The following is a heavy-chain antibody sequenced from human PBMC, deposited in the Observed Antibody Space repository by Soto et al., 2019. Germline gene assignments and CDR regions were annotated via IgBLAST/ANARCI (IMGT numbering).Heavy chain of an antibody. CDR2: IGSRGDST. J-gene: IGHJ4*02. Sequence: VGSLRLSYAASGFTFSSFAMSWVRQAPGKGLEWVSAIGSRGDSTYYADSVKGRFTISRDNSKNTLYLQMNSLRAEDTAVYYCAKDLIYGYNSGRPFDSWGQGTLVTVSP. D-gene: IGHD6-19*01. CDR3: AKDLIYGYNSGRPFDS. V-gene: IGHV3-23*01. CDR1: GFTFSSFA.